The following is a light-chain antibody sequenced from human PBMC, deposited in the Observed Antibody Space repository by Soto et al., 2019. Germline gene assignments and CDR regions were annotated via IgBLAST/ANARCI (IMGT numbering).Light chain of an antibody. V-gene: IGKV3D-15*01. CDR1: QSIGLA. J-gene: IGKJ3*01. CDR3: QQYNDWPPLT. Sequence: EIVLTQSPATLSLSPGERATLSCRASQSIGLAIAWYQHKPGQAPRLLIYGASSRATGIPDRFRASASGTDFTLTISSLQSEDFAVYYCQQYNDWPPLTFGPGTKVD. CDR2: GAS.